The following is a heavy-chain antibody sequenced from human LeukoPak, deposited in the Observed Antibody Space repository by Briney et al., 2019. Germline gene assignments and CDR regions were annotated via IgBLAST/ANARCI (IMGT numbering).Heavy chain of an antibody. CDR2: IYHSGST. D-gene: IGHD3-22*01. CDR1: GGSISSSNW. J-gene: IGHJ3*02. CDR3: ARDPYYYDRDDAFDI. V-gene: IGHV4-4*02. Sequence: SGTLSLTCDVSGGSISSSNWWSWVRQPPGKGLEWIGEIYHSGSTNYNPSLKSRVTISVDKSKNQFSLKLSSVTAADTAVYYCARDPYYYDRDDAFDIWGQGTMVTVSS.